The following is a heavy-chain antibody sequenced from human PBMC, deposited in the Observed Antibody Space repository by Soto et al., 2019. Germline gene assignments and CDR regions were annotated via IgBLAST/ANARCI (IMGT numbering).Heavy chain of an antibody. Sequence: QVQLVQSGAEVKKPGSSVKVSCKASGGTFSSYTISWVRQAPGQGLEWMGRIIPILGIANYAQKFQGRVNIPADKSTSTAYRELSSLRSEDTAVYYCAMTVTVPAASWADNWGQGTLVTVSS. J-gene: IGHJ4*02. V-gene: IGHV1-69*02. CDR1: GGTFSSYT. CDR2: IIPILGIA. CDR3: AMTVTVPAASWADN. D-gene: IGHD2-2*01.